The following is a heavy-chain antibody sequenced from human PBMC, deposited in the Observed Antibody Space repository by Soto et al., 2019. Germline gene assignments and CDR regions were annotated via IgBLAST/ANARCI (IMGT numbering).Heavy chain of an antibody. CDR1: GGTFSSYA. V-gene: IGHV1-69*01. CDR3: SRGEGLGDAGLDV. Sequence: QVQLVQSGAEVKKPGSSVKVSCKASGGTFSSYAISWVRQAPGQGLEWMGGIIPIFGTATYAQKFQGRVTITADECTITAYRELSSLRCDETSVYYCSRGEGLGDAGLDVWRQGTTATASS. D-gene: IGHD3-16*01. CDR2: IIPIFGTA. J-gene: IGHJ6*02.